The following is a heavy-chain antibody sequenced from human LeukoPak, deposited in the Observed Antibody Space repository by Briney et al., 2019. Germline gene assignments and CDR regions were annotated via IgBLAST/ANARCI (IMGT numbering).Heavy chain of an antibody. Sequence: KPGGSLRLSCAASGFTLSDYYMSWVRQAPGKGLEGVSYISSSGSTIYYADSVKGRFTISRDNAKNSVYLQMNSLRAEDTAVYYCARDLGLHHAFDIWGQGTMVTISS. D-gene: IGHD3-10*01. V-gene: IGHV3-11*04. CDR3: ARDLGLHHAFDI. CDR2: ISSSGSTI. CDR1: GFTLSDYY. J-gene: IGHJ3*02.